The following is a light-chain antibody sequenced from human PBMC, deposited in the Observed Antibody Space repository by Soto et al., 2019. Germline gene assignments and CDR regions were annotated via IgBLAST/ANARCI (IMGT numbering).Light chain of an antibody. Sequence: QSALTQPRSVSGSPGQSLTLSCTGTSRDVGSFNSVSWYQQHPGKAPQLIIYDVTKRPSGVPDRFSGSKSSNTASLNISGLQADDESDYYCCSYAGSSTWVFGGGTKLTVL. J-gene: IGLJ3*02. CDR1: SRDVGSFNS. CDR3: CSYAGSSTWV. V-gene: IGLV2-11*01. CDR2: DVT.